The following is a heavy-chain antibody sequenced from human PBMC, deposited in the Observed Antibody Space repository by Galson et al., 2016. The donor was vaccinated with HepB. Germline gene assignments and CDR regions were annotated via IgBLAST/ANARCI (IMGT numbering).Heavy chain of an antibody. CDR1: GFTFDNWW. J-gene: IGHJ4*02. D-gene: IGHD5-24*01. CDR2: IKTDGSAQ. CDR3: ARGTREADY. Sequence: SLRLSCAASGFTFDNWWMMWVRQALGKGLEWVADIKTDGSAQAYVDSVRGRFTISRDNAKNSLYLQLTSLRAGDSAVYYCARGTREADYWGQGTLVTVSS. V-gene: IGHV3-7*01.